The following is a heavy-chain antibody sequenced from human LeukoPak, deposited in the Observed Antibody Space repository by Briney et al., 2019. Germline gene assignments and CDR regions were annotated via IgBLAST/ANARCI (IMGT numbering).Heavy chain of an antibody. J-gene: IGHJ4*02. D-gene: IGHD5-12*01. V-gene: IGHV3-7*03. Sequence: RTGGSLRLSCAASGFTFSTYWMSWVRQAPGKGLEWVANIKEDGSEKYYGDSVKGRFTISRDNAKNSLFLQMNNVRTEDAAVYYCAKEGGYRADLAYWGPGTLVTVSS. CDR3: AKEGGYRADLAY. CDR1: GFTFSTYW. CDR2: IKEDGSEK.